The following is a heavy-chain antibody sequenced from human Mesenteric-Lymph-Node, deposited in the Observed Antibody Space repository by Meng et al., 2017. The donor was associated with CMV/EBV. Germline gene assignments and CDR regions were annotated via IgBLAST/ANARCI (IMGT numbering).Heavy chain of an antibody. V-gene: IGHV3-66*02. Sequence: GESLKISCAASGFTVSSNYMSWVRQAPGKGLEWVSVIYSGGSTYYADSVKGRFTISRDNSKNTLYLQMNSLRAEDTAVYYCARAYLDSWGQGTLVTVSS. CDR1: GFTVSSNY. J-gene: IGHJ4*02. CDR2: IYSGGST. CDR3: ARAYLDS.